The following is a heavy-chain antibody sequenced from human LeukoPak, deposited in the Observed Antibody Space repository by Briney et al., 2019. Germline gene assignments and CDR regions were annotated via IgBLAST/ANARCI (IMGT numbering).Heavy chain of an antibody. V-gene: IGHV3-23*01. Sequence: QSGGSLRLSCAASGFTFSSYAMSWVRQAPGKGLEWVSAISGSGGRTYYADSVKGRFTISRDNSKNTLYLQMNSLRAEDTAVYYCAKDQDGLVVTFDYWGQGTLVTVSS. CDR3: AKDQDGLVVTFDY. CDR2: ISGSGGRT. J-gene: IGHJ4*02. CDR1: GFTFSSYA. D-gene: IGHD3-22*01.